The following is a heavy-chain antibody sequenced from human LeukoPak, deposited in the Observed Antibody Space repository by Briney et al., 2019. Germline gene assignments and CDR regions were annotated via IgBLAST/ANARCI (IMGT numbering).Heavy chain of an antibody. V-gene: IGHV3-48*04. CDR2: IRASSSLI. Sequence: PGGSLRLSYVASGFDFSASSFNYIRQAPGKGLEWVSYIRASSSLISYADSVRGRFTISRDDAKKSVFLQMHSLRADDTAVYYCAREASLGWGQGTVVTVSS. CDR3: AREASLG. J-gene: IGHJ3*01. CDR1: GFDFSASS.